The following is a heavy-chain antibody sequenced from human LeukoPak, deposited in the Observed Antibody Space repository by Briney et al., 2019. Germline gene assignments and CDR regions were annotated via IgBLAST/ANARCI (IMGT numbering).Heavy chain of an antibody. V-gene: IGHV4-59*01. D-gene: IGHD7-27*01. J-gene: IGHJ4*02. CDR3: AKLGSPRAY. CDR1: GGSIGTYY. CDR2: IYYFEKT. Sequence: SETPSLTCTVSGGSIGTYYWSWIRQPPGKGLEWIGHIYYFEKTDYNPSLESRVTISVDAAKNHFSLKLRSVTPLDTAVYYCAKLGSPRAYWGQGILVTVSS.